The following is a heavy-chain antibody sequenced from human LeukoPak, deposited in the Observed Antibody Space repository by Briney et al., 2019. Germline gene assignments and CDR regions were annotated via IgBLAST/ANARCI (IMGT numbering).Heavy chain of an antibody. V-gene: IGHV1-69*13. J-gene: IGHJ6*04. Sequence: SVKVSCKASGGTFSSYAISWVRQAPAQGLEWMGGILPIFGTAKYAQKFQGRVTITAYESTSTAYMELSSLRSEDTAVYYCARSTGSYGMDVWGKGTTVTVSS. CDR3: ARSTGSYGMDV. CDR2: ILPIFGTA. CDR1: GGTFSSYA.